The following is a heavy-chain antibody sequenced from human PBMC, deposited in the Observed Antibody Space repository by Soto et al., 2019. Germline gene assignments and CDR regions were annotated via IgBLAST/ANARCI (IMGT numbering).Heavy chain of an antibody. V-gene: IGHV3-15*01. CDR3: TTDRGRRAGYAQDY. D-gene: IGHD5-18*01. J-gene: IGHJ4*02. CDR1: GFTFSDAW. CDR2: IKSKTDGGTT. Sequence: VQLVESGGGLVKPGGSLRLSCAASGFTFSDAWMSWVRQAPGKGLEWVGRIKSKTDGGTTDYAAPVKGRFTISRDHSKETLYLQMNSLKTDDTAVYYCTTDRGRRAGYAQDYWGQGTLVTVSS.